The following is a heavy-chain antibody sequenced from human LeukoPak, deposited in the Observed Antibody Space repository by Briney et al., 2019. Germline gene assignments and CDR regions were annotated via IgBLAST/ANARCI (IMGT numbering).Heavy chain of an antibody. CDR2: IYTSGST. V-gene: IGHV4-4*07. D-gene: IGHD3-10*01. CDR1: GGSISSYY. J-gene: IGHJ2*01. Sequence: PSETLSLTCTVSGGSISSYYWSCIRQPAGKGLEWIGRIYTSGSTNYNPSLKSRVTILVDTSKNQFSLKLTSMTAADTAVYYCAKHDAGPYYGSAYFDLWGRGTLVTVSS. CDR3: AKHDAGPYYGSAYFDL.